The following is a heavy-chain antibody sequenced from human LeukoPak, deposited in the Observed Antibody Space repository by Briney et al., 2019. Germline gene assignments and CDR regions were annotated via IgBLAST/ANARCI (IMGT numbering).Heavy chain of an antibody. D-gene: IGHD3-22*01. CDR1: GGSISSYY. CDR3: ARDHDSSGYYRNWFDP. CDR2: IYTSGST. J-gene: IGHJ5*02. V-gene: IGHV4-4*07. Sequence: SETLSLTCTVSGGSISSYYWSWIRQPAGKGLEWIGRIYTSGSTNYNPSLKSRVTMSVDTSKNQFSLKLSSVTAADTAVYYCARDHDSSGYYRNWFDPWGQGTLVTVSS.